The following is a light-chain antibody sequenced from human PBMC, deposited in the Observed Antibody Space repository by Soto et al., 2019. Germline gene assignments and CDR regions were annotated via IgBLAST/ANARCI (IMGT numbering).Light chain of an antibody. CDR2: DTN. J-gene: IGLJ1*01. CDR1: TGAVTTGHW. V-gene: IGLV7-46*01. CDR3: LLIYENVGEV. Sequence: QALVTQEPSLTVSPGGTVTLTCASSTGAVTTGHWPHWFQQKPGQTPRTLIYDTNNRHSWTPARFSGSLLGGKAALTLSDAQPEDEADYYCLLIYENVGEVFGAGTKLTVL.